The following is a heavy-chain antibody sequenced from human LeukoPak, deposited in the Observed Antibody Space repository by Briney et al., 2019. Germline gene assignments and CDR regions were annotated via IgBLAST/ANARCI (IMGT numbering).Heavy chain of an antibody. J-gene: IGHJ5*02. CDR2: MSGSDGAT. V-gene: IGHV3-23*01. D-gene: IGHD2-21*01. CDR3: AKDSPILTS. CDR1: GFTFSIHG. Sequence: PGGSLRLSCAASGFTFSIHGMSWVRQAPGKGLEWVSAMSGSDGATYYADSVKGRFTISRDNSENTLYLQMNSLRAEDTAVYHCAKDSPILTSWGQGTLVTVSS.